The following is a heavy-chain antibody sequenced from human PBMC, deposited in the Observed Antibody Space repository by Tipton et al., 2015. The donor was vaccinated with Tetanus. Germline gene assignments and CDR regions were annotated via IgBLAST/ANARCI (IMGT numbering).Heavy chain of an antibody. V-gene: IGHV4-4*07. CDR1: GGSITSNY. CDR2: IYAPGIT. J-gene: IGHJ1*01. Sequence: LRLSCTVSGGSITSNYWTWIRQPAGKGLEWIGRIYAPGITNYNPSLKSRVSMSVDTSKNQFSLRLSSVTAADTAVYYCVANDGGLEHGQHWGQGTLVTVSS. CDR3: VANDGGLEHGQH. D-gene: IGHD2-8*01.